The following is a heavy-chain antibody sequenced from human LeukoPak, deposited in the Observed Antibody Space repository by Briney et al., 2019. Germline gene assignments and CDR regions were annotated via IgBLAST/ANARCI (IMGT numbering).Heavy chain of an antibody. CDR3: AKERGHPLPNYHMDV. D-gene: IGHD4/OR15-4a*01. CDR1: GFTFSSYA. Sequence: GGSLRLSCAASGFTFSSYAMSWVRQAPGKGLEWVSTIVDTGDGTFYADSVRGRFTIPRDSSKNTLYPQMNSLRADDTAVYYCAKERGHPLPNYHMDVWGKGTTVTVSS. CDR2: IVDTGDGT. V-gene: IGHV3-23*01. J-gene: IGHJ6*03.